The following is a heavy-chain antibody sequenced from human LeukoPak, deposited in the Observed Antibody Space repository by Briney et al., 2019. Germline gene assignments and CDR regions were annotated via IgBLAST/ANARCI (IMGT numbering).Heavy chain of an antibody. CDR3: ARDYCSSISCLFDY. CDR1: GYTFTGYH. Sequence: GASVKVSCKASGYTFTGYHMHWVRQAPGQELEWMGRINPNSGDTNYAQKFQGRVAMTRDTSISTAFMELTRLRSDDTAVYYCARDYCSSISCLFDYWGQGTLVTVSS. CDR2: INPNSGDT. V-gene: IGHV1-2*06. J-gene: IGHJ4*02. D-gene: IGHD2-2*01.